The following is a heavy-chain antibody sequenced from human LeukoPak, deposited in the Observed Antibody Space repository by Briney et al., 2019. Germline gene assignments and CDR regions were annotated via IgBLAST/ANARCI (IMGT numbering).Heavy chain of an antibody. J-gene: IGHJ4*02. CDR2: ISSSST. CDR3: ARDYGYEIDY. D-gene: IGHD5-24*01. Sequence: TGGSLRLSCAASGFAFSSYSMNWVRQAPGKGLEWGSSISSSSTYADSVKGRFAISRDSAKNSLYLQMNSLRAEDTAVYYCARDYGYEIDYWGQGTLVTVSS. V-gene: IGHV3-21*01. CDR1: GFAFSSYS.